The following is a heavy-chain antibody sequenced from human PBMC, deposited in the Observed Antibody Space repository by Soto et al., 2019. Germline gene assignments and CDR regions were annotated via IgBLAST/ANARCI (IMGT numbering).Heavy chain of an antibody. CDR2: INPITGGT. J-gene: IGHJ4*02. CDR3: ARNYYDSSDRDYLDY. Sequence: ASVKVSCKASGYAFTSYYIHWVRQAPGQGLEWMGWINPITGGTNYAPKFQGRVTMTRDTSITTAYMELSRLRSDDTAVYYCARNYYDSSDRDYLDYWGQGTPVTVSS. D-gene: IGHD3-22*01. CDR1: GYAFTSYY. V-gene: IGHV1-2*02.